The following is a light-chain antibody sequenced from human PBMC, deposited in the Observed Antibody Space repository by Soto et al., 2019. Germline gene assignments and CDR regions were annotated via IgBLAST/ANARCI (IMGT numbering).Light chain of an antibody. CDR2: DVS. CDR3: SSYTGTSTLDV. CDR1: SSDIGGYNY. V-gene: IGLV2-14*03. Sequence: QSVLTQPASVSGSPGQSITISCTGTSSDIGGYNYVSWYQQLPGKVTKLIIYDVSNRPSGVSDRFAGSKSGNAASLTISGLQAEDEADYYCSSYTGTSTLDVFGTGTKVTVL. J-gene: IGLJ1*01.